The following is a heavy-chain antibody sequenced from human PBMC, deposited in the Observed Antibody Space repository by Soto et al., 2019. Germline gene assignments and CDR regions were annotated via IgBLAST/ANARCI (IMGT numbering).Heavy chain of an antibody. CDR2: ISGSGGET. Sequence: EVQLLQSGGGLVQPGGSLRLSCTASGFIYSIYAMAWDRQAPGKGLEWVSAISGSGGETYYADSVKGRFTISRDNSKNTVYLQMTNLRAEDTAVYYCAKEIAVAVATPPEYWGQGTLVTVSS. D-gene: IGHD5-12*01. CDR1: GFIYSIYA. V-gene: IGHV3-23*01. CDR3: AKEIAVAVATPPEY. J-gene: IGHJ4*02.